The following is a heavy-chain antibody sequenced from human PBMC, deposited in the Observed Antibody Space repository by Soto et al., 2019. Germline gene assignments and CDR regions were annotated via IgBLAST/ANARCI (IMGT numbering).Heavy chain of an antibody. V-gene: IGHV4-34*01. CDR1: GGSFSGYY. CDR3: ARQVAARAPFDY. CDR2: INHSGST. D-gene: IGHD6-6*01. Sequence: SETLSLTCSVYGGSFSGYYWSWIRQPPGKGLEWIGEINHSGSTNYNPSLKSRVTISVDTSKNQFSLKLSSVTAADTAVYYCARQVAARAPFDYWGQGTLVTVAS. J-gene: IGHJ4*02.